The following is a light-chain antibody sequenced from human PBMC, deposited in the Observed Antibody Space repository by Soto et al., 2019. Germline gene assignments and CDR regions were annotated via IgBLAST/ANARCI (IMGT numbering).Light chain of an antibody. CDR3: QQYGSSSWT. Sequence: DIVLTQSPGTLSLSPGERATLSCRASQSVAGSYLAWYQQKPGQAPRLLIYGASSRATGIPDRFSGRGSGTDFTLIITGLEPEDFAVYHCQQYGSSSWTFGQGTKVELK. CDR2: GAS. CDR1: QSVAGSY. J-gene: IGKJ1*01. V-gene: IGKV3-20*01.